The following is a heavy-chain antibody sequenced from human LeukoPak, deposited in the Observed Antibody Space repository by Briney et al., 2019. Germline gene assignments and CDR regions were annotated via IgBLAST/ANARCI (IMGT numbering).Heavy chain of an antibody. Sequence: GASVKVSCKASGYTFTSYYMHWVRRAPGQGLEWMGIINPSGGSTSYAQKFQGRVTMTRDMSTSTVYMELSSLRSEDTAVYYCARGSPRSSWYQYSSGWYDYWGQGTLVTVSS. V-gene: IGHV1-46*01. J-gene: IGHJ4*02. CDR1: GYTFTSYY. CDR2: INPSGGST. D-gene: IGHD6-19*01. CDR3: ARGSPRSSWYQYSSGWYDY.